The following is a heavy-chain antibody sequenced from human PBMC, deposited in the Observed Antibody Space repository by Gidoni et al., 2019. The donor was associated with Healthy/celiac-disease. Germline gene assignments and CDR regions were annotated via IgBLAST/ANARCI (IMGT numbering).Heavy chain of an antibody. CDR2: INTNTGNP. J-gene: IGHJ4*02. CDR1: GYTFTRYA. D-gene: IGHD3-10*01. Sequence: QVQLVQSGSELTKPGASVKVSCKASGYTFTRYAMNWVRQAPGQGLEWMGWINTNTGNPTYAQGLTGRFVFSWDTSGSTAYLQISSLKAEDTAVYYCARVSRELLWFGELPNDYWGQGTLVTVSS. V-gene: IGHV7-4-1*02. CDR3: ARVSRELLWFGELPNDY.